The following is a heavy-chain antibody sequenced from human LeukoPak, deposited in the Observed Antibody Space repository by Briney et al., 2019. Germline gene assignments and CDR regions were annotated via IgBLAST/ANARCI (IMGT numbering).Heavy chain of an antibody. V-gene: IGHV3-74*01. D-gene: IGHD6-13*01. CDR2: INSDGSST. CDR1: GFTFSSYW. Sequence: PGGSLRLSCAASGFTFSSYWMHWVRQAPGKGLVWVSRINSDGSSTSYADSVKGRFTISRDNAKNTLYLQTNSLRAEDTAVYYCARDGRGYSSTWGFDYWGQGTLVTVSS. CDR3: ARDGRGYSSTWGFDY. J-gene: IGHJ4*02.